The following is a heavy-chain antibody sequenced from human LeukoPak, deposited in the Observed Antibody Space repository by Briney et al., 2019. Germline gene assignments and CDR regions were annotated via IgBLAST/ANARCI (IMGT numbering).Heavy chain of an antibody. D-gene: IGHD2-2*02. CDR2: ISGSGDSS. V-gene: IGHV3-23*01. CDR1: GFSFISYA. J-gene: IGHJ4*02. Sequence: GSLRLSCAASGFSFISYAMSWVRQAPGKGLEWVSDISGSGDSSYHADSVKGRLTISRDNSKKMLYLQMNSLRAEDTAVYYCAKGPGAIISLSIYWGQGTLVTVSS. CDR3: AKGPGAIISLSIY.